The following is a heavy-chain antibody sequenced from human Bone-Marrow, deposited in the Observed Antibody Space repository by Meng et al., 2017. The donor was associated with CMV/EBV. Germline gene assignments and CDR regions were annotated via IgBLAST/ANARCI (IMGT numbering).Heavy chain of an antibody. CDR3: ARSPYCSGGSCRPHNYFDY. CDR1: GGSFSGYY. J-gene: IGHJ4*03. V-gene: IGHV4-34*01. D-gene: IGHD2-15*01. Sequence: SETLSLTCAVYGGSFSGYYWTWIRQPPGKELEWIAEINHSGSTNYNPSLKSRVTVSVDTSKKQFPLNLSSVTAADTAVYYCARSPYCSGGSCRPHNYFDYWGQGTTVTVSS. CDR2: INHSGST.